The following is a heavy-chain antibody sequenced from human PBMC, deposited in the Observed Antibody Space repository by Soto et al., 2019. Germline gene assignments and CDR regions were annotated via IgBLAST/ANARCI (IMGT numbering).Heavy chain of an antibody. CDR3: ARDLALAPGRFDS. CDR1: GFTFSRYS. J-gene: IGHJ4*02. V-gene: IGHV3-21*01. D-gene: IGHD1-26*01. CDR2: ISSSTTYM. Sequence: EVQLVDSGGGLVKPGGSLRLSCAASGFTFSRYSMNWVRQAPGKGLEWVSSISSSTTYMYYADSVKGRFTISRDNAKNSLYLQMNSLRAEDTAVYYCARDLALAPGRFDSWGQGTLFTVSS.